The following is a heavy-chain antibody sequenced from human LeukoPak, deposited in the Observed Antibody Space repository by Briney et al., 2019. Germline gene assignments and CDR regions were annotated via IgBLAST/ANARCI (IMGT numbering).Heavy chain of an antibody. J-gene: IGHJ6*02. CDR3: ARNNGMDV. Sequence: PGGSLRLSCAASGFTSSSYGMHWVRQAPGKGLEWVAVIWYDGSNKYYADSVKGRFTISKDNAKNSLYLQMNSLRAEDTALYHCARNNGMDVWGQGTTVIVSS. CDR2: IWYDGSNK. V-gene: IGHV3-33*01. CDR1: GFTSSSYG.